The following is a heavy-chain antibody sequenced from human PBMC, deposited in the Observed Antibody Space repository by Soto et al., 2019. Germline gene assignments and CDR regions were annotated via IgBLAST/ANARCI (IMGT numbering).Heavy chain of an antibody. Sequence: PSETLSLTCTVSGDSINSYYWSWIRQPPGKEMEWIGYVSHIWGSAYNPSLQSRVAISLDTSKSQFSLELTSVIATDTAVYYCARSVFPWGQGTLVTVSS. CDR1: GDSINSYY. J-gene: IGHJ5*02. CDR3: ARSVFP. V-gene: IGHV4-59*08. CDR2: VSHIWGS.